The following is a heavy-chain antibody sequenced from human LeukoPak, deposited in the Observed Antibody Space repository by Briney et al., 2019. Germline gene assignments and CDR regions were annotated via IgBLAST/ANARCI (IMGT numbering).Heavy chain of an antibody. V-gene: IGHV3-23*01. J-gene: IGHJ4*02. CDR2: ISGSGGST. CDR1: GFTFSSYA. Sequence: GGSLRLFCGASGFTFSSYAMIGVRQAPGKGREWVSAISGSGGSTYYADSVKGRFTISRDNSKNTLYLQMNSLRAEDTAVYYCAKLSSSWYLDYWGQGTLVTVSS. D-gene: IGHD6-13*01. CDR3: AKLSSSWYLDY.